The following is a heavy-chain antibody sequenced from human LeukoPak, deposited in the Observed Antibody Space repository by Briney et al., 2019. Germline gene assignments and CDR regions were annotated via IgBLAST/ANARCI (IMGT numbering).Heavy chain of an antibody. Sequence: SETLCLSRAVSVGSITNINYYCGSVRLPPGEGMGWIGTILFGGRTTYNPSLKSRPTISVHTSTNHFSSKSSSVTPADTSVYYCARGGRRMLGNWFDPWGRGTLDTVSS. J-gene: IGHJ5*02. V-gene: IGHV4-39*02. D-gene: IGHD2-8*01. CDR1: VGSITNINYY. CDR3: ARGGRRMLGNWFDP. CDR2: ILFGGRT.